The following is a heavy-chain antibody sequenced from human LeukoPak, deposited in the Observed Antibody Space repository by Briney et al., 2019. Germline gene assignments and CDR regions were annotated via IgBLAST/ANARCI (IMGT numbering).Heavy chain of an antibody. CDR1: GFTVSSNY. J-gene: IGHJ6*03. CDR2: IYSDSGGST. Sequence: GGSLRLSCAASGFTVSSNYMSWVRQAPGKGLEWVSVIYSDSGGSTYYTDSVKGRFTISRDNSKNTLYLQMNSLRAEDTAIYYCARGLYYYYYMDVWGKGTTVTASS. CDR3: ARGLYYYYYMDV. V-gene: IGHV3-66*02.